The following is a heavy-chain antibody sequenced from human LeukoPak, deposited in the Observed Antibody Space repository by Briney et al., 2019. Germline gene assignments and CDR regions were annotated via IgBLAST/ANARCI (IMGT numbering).Heavy chain of an antibody. CDR1: GYSISSGYS. CDR2: IYHSGST. D-gene: IGHD3-16*02. J-gene: IGHJ4*02. Sequence: SETLSLTCAVSGYSISSGYSWGCIRQPPGKWLGWVGSIYHSGSTSYNPSLKSRVTISVDTSKNQFSLKLSSVTAADTAVYYCARDHSMITFGGVIARYYFDYGGEGTLVTVPS. CDR3: ARDHSMITFGGVIARYYFDY. V-gene: IGHV4-38-2*02.